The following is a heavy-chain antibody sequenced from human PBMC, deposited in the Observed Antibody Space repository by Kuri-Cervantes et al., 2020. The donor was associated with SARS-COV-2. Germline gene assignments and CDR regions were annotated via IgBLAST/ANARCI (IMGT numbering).Heavy chain of an antibody. CDR1: GFTFSDYY. V-gene: IGHV3-11*01. J-gene: IGHJ4*02. D-gene: IGHD6-19*01. CDR2: ISSSGSTI. Sequence: GESLKISCAASGFTFSDYYMSWIRQAPGKGLEWVSYISSSGSTIYYADSVKGRFTISRDNAKNSLYLQMNSLRAEDTALYYCARGGYSSGWFAYYFDYWGQGTLVTVSS. CDR3: ARGGYSSGWFAYYFDY.